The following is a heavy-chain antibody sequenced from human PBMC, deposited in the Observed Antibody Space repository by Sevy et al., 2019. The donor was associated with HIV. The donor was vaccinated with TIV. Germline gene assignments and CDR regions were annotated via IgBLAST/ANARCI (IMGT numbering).Heavy chain of an antibody. CDR2: ISYDGSNK. V-gene: IGHV3-30*18. D-gene: IGHD6-13*01. CDR1: GFTFSSYG. J-gene: IGHJ6*02. Sequence: GGSLRLSCAASGFTFSSYGMHWVRQAPGKGLEWVAVISYDGSNKYYAYSVKGRFTISRDNSKNTLYLQMNSLRAEDTAVYYCAKAGKDSSSWDNYYGMDVWGQGTTVTVSS. CDR3: AKAGKDSSSWDNYYGMDV.